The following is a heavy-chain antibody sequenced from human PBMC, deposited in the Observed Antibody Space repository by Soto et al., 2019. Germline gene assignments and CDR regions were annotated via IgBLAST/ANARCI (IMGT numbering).Heavy chain of an antibody. CDR3: AKLTGGDYVRDFDY. CDR1: GFTFSSYG. D-gene: IGHD4-17*01. V-gene: IGHV3-30*18. J-gene: IGHJ4*02. Sequence: QVQLVESGGGVVQPGRSLRLSCAASGFTFSSYGMHWVRQAPGKGLEWVAVISYDGSNKYYADSVKGRFTISRDNSKNALYLQMNSLRAEDTAVYYCAKLTGGDYVRDFDYWGQGTLVTVSS. CDR2: ISYDGSNK.